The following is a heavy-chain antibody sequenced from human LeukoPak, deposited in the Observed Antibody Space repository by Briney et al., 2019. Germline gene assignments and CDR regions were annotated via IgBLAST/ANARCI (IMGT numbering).Heavy chain of an antibody. CDR2: IIPIFGTA. J-gene: IGHJ4*02. Sequence: SVKVSCKASEGTFSSYAISWVRQAPGQGLEWMGGIIPIFGTANYAQKFEGRVTITTDESTSTAYMELSSLRSEDTAVYYCARQRDYYDSSGSTHHFDYWGQGTLVTVSS. CDR3: ARQRDYYDSSGSTHHFDY. CDR1: EGTFSSYA. V-gene: IGHV1-69*05. D-gene: IGHD3-22*01.